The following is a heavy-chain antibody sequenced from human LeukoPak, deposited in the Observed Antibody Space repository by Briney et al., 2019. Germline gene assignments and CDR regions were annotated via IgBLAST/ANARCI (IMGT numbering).Heavy chain of an antibody. CDR3: ARESSSSWYGYYYYGMDV. Sequence: GGSLRLSCAASGCTFRDYYMRWIRQAPGKGLECVSYIRSSSSYTNYADSVKGRFTISRDNAKNSLYLQMDSLRAEDTAVYYCARESSSSWYGYYYYGMDVWGQGTTVTVSS. V-gene: IGHV3-11*05. CDR2: IRSSSSYT. J-gene: IGHJ6*02. D-gene: IGHD6-13*01. CDR1: GCTFRDYY.